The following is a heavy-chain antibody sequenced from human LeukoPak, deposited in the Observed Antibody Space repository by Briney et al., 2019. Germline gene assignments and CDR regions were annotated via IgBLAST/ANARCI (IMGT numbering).Heavy chain of an antibody. CDR1: GYTFTGYY. Sequence: ASVKVSCKASGYTFTGYYMHWVRQAPGQGLEWMGWINPNSGGTNYAQKFQGRVTMTRDTSISTAYMELSRLRSDDTAVYYRARDLSLAVPVQGYWGQGTLVTVSS. D-gene: IGHD6-19*01. CDR2: INPNSGGT. CDR3: ARDLSLAVPVQGY. V-gene: IGHV1-2*02. J-gene: IGHJ4*02.